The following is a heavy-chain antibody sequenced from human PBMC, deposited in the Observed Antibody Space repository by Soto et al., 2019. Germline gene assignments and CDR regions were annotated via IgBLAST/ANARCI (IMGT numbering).Heavy chain of an antibody. Sequence: SVKVSWRASGGSFISYAISWVRQAPGQGLEWMGGMIPIFGTANSAQKFQGRVTITADESTSTAYMELSSLRSEDTAVYYCARGIAVAPNEYYFDYWGQGTLVTVS. J-gene: IGHJ4*02. D-gene: IGHD6-19*01. V-gene: IGHV1-69*13. CDR1: GGSFISYA. CDR2: MIPIFGTA. CDR3: ARGIAVAPNEYYFDY.